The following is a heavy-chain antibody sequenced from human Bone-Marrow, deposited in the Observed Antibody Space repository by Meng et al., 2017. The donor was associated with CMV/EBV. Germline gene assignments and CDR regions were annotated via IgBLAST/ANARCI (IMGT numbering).Heavy chain of an antibody. CDR3: ARVSYSYGTLFDY. CDR1: GFTVSSNY. J-gene: IGHJ4*02. Sequence: GESLKISCAASGFTVSSNYMSWVRQAPGKGLEWVSGINWNGGSTGYADSVKSRFTISRDNAKNSLYLQMNSLRAEDTALYYCARVSYSYGTLFDYWGQGTLVTVSS. D-gene: IGHD5-18*01. V-gene: IGHV3-20*04. CDR2: INWNGGST.